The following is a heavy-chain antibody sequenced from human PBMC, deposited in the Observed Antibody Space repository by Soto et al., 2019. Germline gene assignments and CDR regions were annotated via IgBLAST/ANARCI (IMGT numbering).Heavy chain of an antibody. Sequence: EVQLVESGGGLVQPGGSLRLSCAASGFTFSDHYMDWVRQAPGKGLEWVGRIRNKVNSYTTEYAASVKGRFIISRDDSLNSLYMKMMSLRAVDTEVSYCARHSTAPGKGVWGQGTTVTDSS. CDR1: GFTFSDHY. V-gene: IGHV3-72*01. CDR3: ARHSTAPGKGV. D-gene: IGHD6-13*01. J-gene: IGHJ6*01. CDR2: IRNKVNSYTT.